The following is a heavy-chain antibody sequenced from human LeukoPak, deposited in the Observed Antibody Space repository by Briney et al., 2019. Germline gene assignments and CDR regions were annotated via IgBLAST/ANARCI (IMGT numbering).Heavy chain of an antibody. CDR1: GFTFRSYG. V-gene: IGHV3-30*02. D-gene: IGHD2-15*01. CDR3: ARSAWVDCFDY. Sequence: GGTLRLSCEASGFTFRSYGMSWVRQAPGKGLEWVAFIRNDGNNKYYADSVKGRFTISRDNAKNTLYLQMNSLRAEDTAVYYCARSAWVDCFDYWGQGTLVTVSS. J-gene: IGHJ4*02. CDR2: IRNDGNNK.